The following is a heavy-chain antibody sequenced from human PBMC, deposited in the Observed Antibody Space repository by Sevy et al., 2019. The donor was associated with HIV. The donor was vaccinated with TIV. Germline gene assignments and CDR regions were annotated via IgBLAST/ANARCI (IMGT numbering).Heavy chain of an antibody. CDR1: GGSFSAYY. J-gene: IGHJ2*01. CDR2: VHYSGNT. D-gene: IGHD1-20*01. Sequence: SETLSLTCAVYGGSFSAYYWSWIRQTPGEGLEWIGEVHYSGNTNYNPSLESRVTMSADTSKNYVSLKLNTVTAADTAVYFCARKYRVDITSRNSPFYFDLWGRGTLVTVSS. CDR3: ARKYRVDITSRNSPFYFDL. V-gene: IGHV4-34*01.